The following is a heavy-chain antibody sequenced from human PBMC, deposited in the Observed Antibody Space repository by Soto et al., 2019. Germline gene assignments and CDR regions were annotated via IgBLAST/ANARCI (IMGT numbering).Heavy chain of an antibody. V-gene: IGHV3-48*02. CDR2: ITSDTNTI. J-gene: IGHJ4*02. Sequence: EVQLVESGGGLVQPGGSLRLSCAASGFRFSIYSMNWVRQAPGKGLEWSAYITSDTNTIKYADALKGRFTVSSDNGKNSVYLQLNSLRDEDTDVYYCARSVAGHFDYWGPGTVVTVSA. CDR3: ARSVAGHFDY. CDR1: GFRFSIYS. D-gene: IGHD6-19*01.